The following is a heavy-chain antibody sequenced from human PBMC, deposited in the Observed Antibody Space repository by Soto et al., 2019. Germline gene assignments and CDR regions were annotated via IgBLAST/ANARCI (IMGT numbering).Heavy chain of an antibody. J-gene: IGHJ4*02. CDR3: ARSVEAHFDY. CDR2: INSATKTI. Sequence: EVQLVEAGGDLVQRGGSLRLSCVASGFTFSVYSMNWVRQASGKGLEWFSYINSATKTIKSADSAKGRFTIPRDNAKNSGYLQMNCLRDEDTAVYYCARSVEAHFDYLGQGTVVTVSS. V-gene: IGHV3-48*02. D-gene: IGHD1-26*01. CDR1: GFTFSVYS.